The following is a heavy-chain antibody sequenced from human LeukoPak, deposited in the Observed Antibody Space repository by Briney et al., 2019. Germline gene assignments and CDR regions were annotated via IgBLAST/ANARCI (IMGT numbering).Heavy chain of an antibody. CDR2: IYYSGST. J-gene: IGHJ5*01. D-gene: IGHD3-3*01. V-gene: IGHV4-59*01. CDR3: ARGRNLEWFDY. Sequence: SETLSLTCTVSGDXFGSYYWSWIRQPPGKGLEWIGYIYYSGSTNYNPSLKSRVIISVDTSKNQFSLQLNSVTAADTAVYYCARGRNLEWFDYWGQGTLVTVSS. CDR1: GDXFGSYY.